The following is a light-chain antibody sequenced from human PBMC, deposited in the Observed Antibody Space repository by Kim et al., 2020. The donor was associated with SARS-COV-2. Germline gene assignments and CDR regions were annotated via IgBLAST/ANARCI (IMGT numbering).Light chain of an antibody. J-gene: IGLJ2*01. CDR3: QAWDSSNVV. CDR2: QDR. V-gene: IGLV3-1*01. CDR1: KLGHKY. Sequence: SYELTQPPSVSVSPGQTASITCSGDKLGHKYACWYQQKPGQSPVLVIYQDRKRPSGIPERFSGSKSGNTATLTISGTQAMDEADYYCQAWDSSNVVFGGG.